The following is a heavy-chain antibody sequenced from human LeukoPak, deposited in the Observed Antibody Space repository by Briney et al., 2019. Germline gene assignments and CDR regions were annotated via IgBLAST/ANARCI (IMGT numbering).Heavy chain of an antibody. Sequence: GGSLRLSCATSGFTFSSYAMRWVRQAPGTGLEWVAFIRHDGTNTYYADSVKGRFTISRDNSKNTLYLQMNSPRAEDTAVYYCVKGDQYNTGRGFDYWGQGTLVTVSS. J-gene: IGHJ4*02. CDR3: VKGDQYNTGRGFDY. CDR1: GFTFSSYA. CDR2: IRHDGTNT. V-gene: IGHV3-30*02. D-gene: IGHD1-14*01.